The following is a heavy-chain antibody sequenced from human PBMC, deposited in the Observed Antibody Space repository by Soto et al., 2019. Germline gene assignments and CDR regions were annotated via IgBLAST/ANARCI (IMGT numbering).Heavy chain of an antibody. CDR3: ARGATIFDY. V-gene: IGHV3-48*01. CDR1: GFTFSSYS. J-gene: IGHJ4*02. CDR2: ISSSSTI. Sequence: EVQLVESGGGLVQPGGSLRLSCAASGFTFSSYSMNWVRQAPGKGLEWVSYISSSSTIYYADSVKGRFTISRDNAKNSLYLQMNSLRAEDTAVYYCARGATIFDYWGQGTLVTVSS.